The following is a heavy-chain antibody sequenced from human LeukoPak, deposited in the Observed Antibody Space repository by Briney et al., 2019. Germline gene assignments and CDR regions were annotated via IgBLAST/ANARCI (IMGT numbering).Heavy chain of an antibody. V-gene: IGHV4-34*01. D-gene: IGHD6-13*01. J-gene: IGHJ5*02. CDR2: INHSGST. CDR3: ARRRIAAAGIGWFDP. CDR1: GGSISSYY. Sequence: SETPSLTCTVSGGSISSYYWSWIRQPPGKGLEWIGEINHSGSTNYNPSLKSRVTISVDTSKNQFSLKLSSVTAADTAVYYCARRRIAAAGIGWFDPWGQGTLVTVSS.